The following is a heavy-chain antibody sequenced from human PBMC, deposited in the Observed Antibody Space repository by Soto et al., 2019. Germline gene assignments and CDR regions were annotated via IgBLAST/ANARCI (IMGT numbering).Heavy chain of an antibody. CDR1: GYTFTSYA. V-gene: IGHV1-3*01. D-gene: IGHD3-16*02. CDR3: ARDRYYDYVWGSYRYSPDDAFDI. Sequence: ASVKVSCKASGYTFTSYAMHWVRQAPGQRLEWMGWINAGNGNTKYSQKFQGRVTITRDTSASTAYMELSSLRSEDTAVYYCARDRYYDYVWGSYRYSPDDAFDIWGQGTMVTVSS. CDR2: INAGNGNT. J-gene: IGHJ3*02.